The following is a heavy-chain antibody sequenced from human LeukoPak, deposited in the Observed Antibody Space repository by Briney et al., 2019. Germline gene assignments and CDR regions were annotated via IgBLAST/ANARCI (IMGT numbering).Heavy chain of an antibody. D-gene: IGHD5-12*01. J-gene: IGHJ5*02. CDR1: GFTFSRHA. V-gene: IGHV3-23*01. Sequence: PGGPLRLSCEASGFTFSRHAMNWVRQAPEKGLEWVSGISGGSENTFYADSVKGRFTISRDNSRNTLYLQMYGLRADDTALYYCAKGPYSGYSTYFDPWGQGTRVTVSS. CDR3: AKGPYSGYSTYFDP. CDR2: ISGGSENT.